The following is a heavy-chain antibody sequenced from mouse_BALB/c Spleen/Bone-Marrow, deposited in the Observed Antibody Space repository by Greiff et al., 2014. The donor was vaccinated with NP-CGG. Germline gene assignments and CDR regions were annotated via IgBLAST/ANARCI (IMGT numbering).Heavy chain of an antibody. CDR2: IYPGNVNT. CDR3: ARRVHYYGFYFDY. CDR1: GYTFTSYY. Sequence: QVQLQQPGPELVKPGASVRISCKASGYTFTSYYIHWGKKRLGQGLDWIEWIYPGNVNTRYNEKFKGKATLTADKSSSTAYMQLSSLTSEDSAVYFCARRVHYYGFYFDYWGQGTTLTVSS. J-gene: IGHJ2*01. D-gene: IGHD1-2*01. V-gene: IGHV1S56*01.